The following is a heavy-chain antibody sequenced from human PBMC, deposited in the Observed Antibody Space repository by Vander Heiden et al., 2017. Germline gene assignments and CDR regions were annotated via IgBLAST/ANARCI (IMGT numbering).Heavy chain of an antibody. CDR1: GFTFSSYG. V-gene: IGHV3-33*01. J-gene: IGHJ4*02. D-gene: IGHD1-26*01. CDR3: ARDGGELLRY. CDR2: IWYDGSNK. Sequence: QVQLVEYGGGVVQPGRSLRLSCAASGFTFSSYGMHGVRQAPGKGLEWVAVIWYDGSNKYYADSVKGRFTISRDNSKNTLYLQMNSLRAEDTAVYYCARDGGELLRYWGQGTLVTVSS.